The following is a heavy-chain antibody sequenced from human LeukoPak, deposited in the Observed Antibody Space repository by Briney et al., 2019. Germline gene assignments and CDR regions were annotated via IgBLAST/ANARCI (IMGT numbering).Heavy chain of an antibody. CDR1: GYSISSGYY. V-gene: IGHV4-38-2*02. CDR2: IYHSGST. J-gene: IGHJ5*02. CDR3: ARHFHGSGIYNWFDP. Sequence: SETLSLTCTVSGYSISSGYYWGWIRQPPGKGLEWIGSIYHSGSTYYNPSLKSRVTISVDTSKNQFSLKLSSVTAADTAVYYCARHFHGSGIYNWFDPWGQGTLVTVSS. D-gene: IGHD3-10*01.